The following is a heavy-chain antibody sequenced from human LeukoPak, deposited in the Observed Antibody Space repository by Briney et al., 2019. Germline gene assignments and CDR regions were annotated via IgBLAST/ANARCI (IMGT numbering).Heavy chain of an antibody. CDR3: ARDKRYFDWLGGYYYYMDV. J-gene: IGHJ6*03. CDR2: IKQDGSEK. V-gene: IGHV3-7*01. Sequence: PGGSLRLSCTASGFTFYTYWMTWVRQAPGKGLEWVANIKQDGSEKYYVDSVKGRFTISRDNAKNSLYLQMNSLRAEDTAVYYCARDKRYFDWLGGYYYYMDVWGKGTTVTVSS. D-gene: IGHD3-9*01. CDR1: GFTFYTYW.